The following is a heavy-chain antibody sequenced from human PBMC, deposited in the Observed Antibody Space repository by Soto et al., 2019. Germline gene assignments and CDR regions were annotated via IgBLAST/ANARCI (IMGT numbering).Heavy chain of an antibody. CDR3: ARADSGYSFDY. Sequence: QVQLVQSGAEVKKPGSSVKVSCKASGGTFSRYTISWVRQAPGQGLEWMGRIIPILGIANYAQKFQGRVTITADKSTSTAYMELSSLRSEDTAVYYCARADSGYSFDYWGQGTLVTVSS. CDR1: GGTFSRYT. J-gene: IGHJ4*02. CDR2: IIPILGIA. V-gene: IGHV1-69*02. D-gene: IGHD5-12*01.